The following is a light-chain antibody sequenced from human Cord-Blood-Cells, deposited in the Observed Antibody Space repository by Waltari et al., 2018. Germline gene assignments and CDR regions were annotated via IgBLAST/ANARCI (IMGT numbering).Light chain of an antibody. V-gene: IGKV3-20*01. Sequence: EIVLTQSPGTLSLSPGESATLSCRASQSVSSSYLAWYQQKPGQAPRLLIYGASSRATGIPDRFSGSGSGTDFTLTIGRLEPEDFAVYYCQQYGSSAWTFGQGTKVEIK. J-gene: IGKJ1*01. CDR3: QQYGSSAWT. CDR1: QSVSSSY. CDR2: GAS.